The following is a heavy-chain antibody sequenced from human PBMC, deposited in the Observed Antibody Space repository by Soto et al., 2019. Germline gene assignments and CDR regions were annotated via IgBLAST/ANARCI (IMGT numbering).Heavy chain of an antibody. V-gene: IGHV1-69*13. CDR3: AREATIFGVAIYGMDV. Sequence: SVKVSCKASAGTFSSYAISWVRQAPGQGLEWMGGIIPIFGTANYAQKFQGRVTITADESTSTAYMELSSLRSEDTAVYYCAREATIFGVAIYGMDVWGQGTTVTVSS. CDR1: AGTFSSYA. CDR2: IIPIFGTA. J-gene: IGHJ6*02. D-gene: IGHD3-3*01.